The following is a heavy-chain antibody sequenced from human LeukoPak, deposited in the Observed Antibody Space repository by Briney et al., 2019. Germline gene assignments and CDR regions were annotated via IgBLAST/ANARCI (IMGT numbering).Heavy chain of an antibody. Sequence: SETLSLTCTVSGGSISSSSYYWGWIRQPPGKGLEWIGSIYYSGSTYYNPSLKSRVTISVDTSKNQFSLKLSSVTAADTAVYYCARDQSSFGVDYWGQGTLVTVSS. CDR3: ARDQSSFGVDY. CDR2: IYYSGST. CDR1: GGSISSSSYY. V-gene: IGHV4-39*07. J-gene: IGHJ4*02. D-gene: IGHD3-3*01.